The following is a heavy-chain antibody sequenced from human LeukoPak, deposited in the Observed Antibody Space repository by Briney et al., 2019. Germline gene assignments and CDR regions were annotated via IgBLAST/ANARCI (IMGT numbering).Heavy chain of an antibody. V-gene: IGHV3-30*03. D-gene: IGHD1-14*01. CDR2: ISYDGSTK. CDR1: GFTFSTYG. J-gene: IGHJ3*02. CDR3: TTASGGI. Sequence: GGSLRLSCTASGFTFSTYGMHWVRQAPGKGLEWVTLISYDGSTKYYSDSVKGRFTLSRDNSKNTLYLQMNSLRAEDTAVYYCTTASGGIWGQGTMVTVS.